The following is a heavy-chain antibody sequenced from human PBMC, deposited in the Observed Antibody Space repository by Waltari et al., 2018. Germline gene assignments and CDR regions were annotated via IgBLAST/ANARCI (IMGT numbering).Heavy chain of an antibody. Sequence: QITLKESGPTLVKPTQTLTLTCTFSGFSLSTSVVGVGWIRQPPGKALEWLALIYWNDDKRYSPSLKSRLTITKDTSKDQVVLTMTNMDPVDTATYYCAHRLGYSSSWYSVSSPFDYWGQGTLVTVSS. J-gene: IGHJ4*02. D-gene: IGHD6-13*01. CDR3: AHRLGYSSSWYSVSSPFDY. CDR2: IYWNDDK. V-gene: IGHV2-5*01. CDR1: GFSLSTSVVG.